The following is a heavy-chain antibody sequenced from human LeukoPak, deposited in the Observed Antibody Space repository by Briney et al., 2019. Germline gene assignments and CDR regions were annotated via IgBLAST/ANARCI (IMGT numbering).Heavy chain of an antibody. CDR1: GYTFTTYY. Sequence: ASVKVSCKASGYTFTTYYMHWVRQAPGQGLEWVGIINPRGGSTTYAQKFQGRVTMTTDTSTSTAYMELRSLRSDDTAVYYRARGGYSYGYMGYSDYWGQGTLVTVSS. J-gene: IGHJ4*02. CDR3: ARGGYSYGYMGYSDY. V-gene: IGHV1-46*01. CDR2: INPRGGST. D-gene: IGHD5-18*01.